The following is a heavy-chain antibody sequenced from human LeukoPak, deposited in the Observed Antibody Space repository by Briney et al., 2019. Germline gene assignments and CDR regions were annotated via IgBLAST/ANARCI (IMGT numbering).Heavy chain of an antibody. V-gene: IGHV1-2*02. D-gene: IGHD1-26*01. J-gene: IGHJ5*02. Sequence: ASVKVSCKASGYTFTDYYMHWVRQAPGQGLEWMGWINPNSGGTNYAQKFQGRVTMTRDTSISTAYMELSRLRSDDTAVYYCARATRSYNWFDPWGQGTLVTVSS. CDR1: GYTFTDYY. CDR3: ARATRSYNWFDP. CDR2: INPNSGGT.